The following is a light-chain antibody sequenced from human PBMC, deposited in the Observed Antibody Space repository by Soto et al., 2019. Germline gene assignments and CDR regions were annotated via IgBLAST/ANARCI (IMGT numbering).Light chain of an antibody. Sequence: DIQMTQSPSSVSASVGDRVTITCRASQGVSGWLAWYQQKPGKAPKLLIYSVSSLQSGVPARFSGSGSGTDFALTISSLQPDDFSTYYCQQANGFPVAFGGGTRVEIK. V-gene: IGKV1-12*01. CDR3: QQANGFPVA. J-gene: IGKJ4*01. CDR2: SVS. CDR1: QGVSGW.